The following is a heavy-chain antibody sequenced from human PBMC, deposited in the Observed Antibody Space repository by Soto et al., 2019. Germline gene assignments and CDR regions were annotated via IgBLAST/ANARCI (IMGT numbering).Heavy chain of an antibody. CDR3: ARESNDILTGPPGVWYFDL. D-gene: IGHD3-9*01. Sequence: QVQLQQWGAGPLRPLETLSLTCGVSGGSFSGYYWAWIRQSPGKGLEWIGEINDRGSINYNPSLKSRVSISVDTSKNHYSLNLRSVTAADTAVYYCARESNDILTGPPGVWYFDLWGRGTLVTVSS. J-gene: IGHJ2*01. CDR1: GGSFSGYY. CDR2: INDRGSI. V-gene: IGHV4-34*01.